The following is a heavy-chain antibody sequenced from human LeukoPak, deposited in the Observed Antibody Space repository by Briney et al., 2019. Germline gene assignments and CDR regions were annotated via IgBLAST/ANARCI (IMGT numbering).Heavy chain of an antibody. J-gene: IGHJ4*02. CDR3: ARESGKFDY. CDR2: ISGDGVST. Sequence: GGALRLSCVFSGLPIADFAMHWVRQAPGKGLEWVSLISGDGVSTFYAVSVKGRFSISRDNSKNSLSLEMNSLRTEDTAMYYCARESGKFDYWGQGTLVAVSS. CDR1: GLPIADFA. V-gene: IGHV3-43*02.